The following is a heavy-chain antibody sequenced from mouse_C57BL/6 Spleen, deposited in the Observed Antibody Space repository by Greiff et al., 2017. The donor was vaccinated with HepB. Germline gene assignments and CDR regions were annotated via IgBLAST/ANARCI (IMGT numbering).Heavy chain of an antibody. CDR3: ARPYYLLFDY. CDR1: GYTFTSYW. Sequence: VQLQQPGTELVKPGASVKLSCKASGYTFTSYWMHWVKQRPGQGLEWIGKIHPSNGDTNYNEKFKGKATLTVDKSSSTAYMQLSSLTSEDSAVYYCARPYYLLFDYWGQGTTLTVSS. J-gene: IGHJ2*01. V-gene: IGHV1-53*01. D-gene: IGHD2-10*01. CDR2: IHPSNGDT.